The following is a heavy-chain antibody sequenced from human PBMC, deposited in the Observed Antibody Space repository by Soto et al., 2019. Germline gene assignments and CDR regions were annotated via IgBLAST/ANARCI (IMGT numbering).Heavy chain of an antibody. V-gene: IGHV3-30-3*01. J-gene: IGHJ6*02. CDR3: VREGGVPSAIGHYYYGMDV. CDR1: GFTFDKFD. Sequence: XGSLRLSCSASGFTFDKFDMHWVRQAPGMGLQWVAVTSYDGDKKYYAASVKGRFTISRDNSNNTLHLQMNNLRDDDTAVYYCVREGGVPSAIGHYYYGMDVWGQGTAVTVSS. CDR2: TSYDGDKK. D-gene: IGHD2-2*02.